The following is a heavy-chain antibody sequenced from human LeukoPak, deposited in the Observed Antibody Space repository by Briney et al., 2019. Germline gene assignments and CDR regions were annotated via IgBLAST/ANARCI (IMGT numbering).Heavy chain of an antibody. D-gene: IGHD6-13*01. Sequence: ASVKVSCKASGYTFTSYDINWVRQATGQGLEWMGWMNPNSGNTGYAQKFQGRVAITRNTSISTAYMELSSLRSEDTAVYYCARGKKGIAAAGRPIDYWGQGTLVTVSS. V-gene: IGHV1-8*03. CDR1: GYTFTSYD. CDR2: MNPNSGNT. J-gene: IGHJ4*02. CDR3: ARGKKGIAAAGRPIDY.